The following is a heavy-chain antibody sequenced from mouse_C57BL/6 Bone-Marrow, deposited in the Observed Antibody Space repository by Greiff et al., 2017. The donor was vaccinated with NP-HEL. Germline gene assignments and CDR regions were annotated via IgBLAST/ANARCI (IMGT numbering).Heavy chain of an antibody. Sequence: QVQLQQSGAELARPGASVKLSCKASGYTFPSYGISWVKQRTGQGLEWIGEIYPRSGNPYYNEKFKGKATLTADKSSSTAYMELRSLTSEDSAVYFCARAYDCYPYWYFDDWGTGTTVTVSS. CDR3: ARAYDCYPYWYFDD. D-gene: IGHD2-3*01. J-gene: IGHJ1*03. CDR2: IYPRSGNP. CDR1: GYTFPSYG. V-gene: IGHV1-81*01.